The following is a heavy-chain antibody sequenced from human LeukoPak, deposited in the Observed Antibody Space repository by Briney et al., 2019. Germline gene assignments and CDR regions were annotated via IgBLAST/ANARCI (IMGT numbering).Heavy chain of an antibody. V-gene: IGHV3-43*02. D-gene: IGHD4-17*01. CDR2: ISGDGGST. Sequence: GGSLRLSCAASGFTFDDYAMHWVRQAPGKGLEWVSLISGDGGSTYYADSVKGRFAISRDNSKNSLYLQMNSLRTEDTALYYCANGYGDSYLDYWGQGTLVTVSS. J-gene: IGHJ4*02. CDR3: ANGYGDSYLDY. CDR1: GFTFDDYA.